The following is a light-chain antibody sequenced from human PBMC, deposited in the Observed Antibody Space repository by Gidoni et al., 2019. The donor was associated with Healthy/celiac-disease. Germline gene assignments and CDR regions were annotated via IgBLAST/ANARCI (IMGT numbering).Light chain of an antibody. CDR2: AAS. V-gene: IGKV1-8*01. Sequence: AIRRTQSPSSLSASTGDRVTITCRASQGISSYLAWYQQKPGKAPKLLIYAASTLQSGVPSRFSGSGSGTDFTLTISCLQSEDFSTYYCQQYYSYPRALTFGGGTKVEIK. CDR3: QQYYSYPRALT. CDR1: QGISSY. J-gene: IGKJ4*01.